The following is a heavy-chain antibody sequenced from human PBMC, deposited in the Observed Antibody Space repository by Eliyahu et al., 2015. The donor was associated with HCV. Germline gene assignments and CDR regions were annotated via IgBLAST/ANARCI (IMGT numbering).Heavy chain of an antibody. J-gene: IGHJ4*02. CDR1: GGSISGGDYY. CDR3: ARGVDCSGANCYRSKDFDF. V-gene: IGHV4-30-4*01. CDR2: IYYSGST. D-gene: IGHD2-15*01. Sequence: QVQLQESGPGLVKPSQTLSLTCTVSGGSISGGDYYWSWIRQPPGKGLEWIGYIYYSGSTYYNPSLKSRVTISVDTSKNQFSLKLSSVTAADTAVYYCARGVDCSGANCYRSKDFDFWGQGTLVTVSS.